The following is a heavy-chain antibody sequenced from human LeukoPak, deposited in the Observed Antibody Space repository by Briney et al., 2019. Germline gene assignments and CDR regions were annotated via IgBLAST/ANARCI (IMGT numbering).Heavy chain of an antibody. D-gene: IGHD5-18*01. CDR1: GFTFSSYA. J-gene: IGHJ3*02. CDR2: ISGSGGST. CDR3: AKIDGYSYGPDAFDI. V-gene: IGHV3-23*01. Sequence: GGSLRLSCAASGFTFSSYAMSWVRQAPGKGLEWVSAISGSGGSTYYADSVKGRFTISRDNSKNTLYLQMNRLRAEDTAVYYCAKIDGYSYGPDAFDIWGQGTMVTVSS.